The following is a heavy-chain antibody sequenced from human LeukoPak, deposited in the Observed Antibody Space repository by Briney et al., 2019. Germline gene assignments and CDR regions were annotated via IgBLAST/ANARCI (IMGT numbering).Heavy chain of an antibody. D-gene: IGHD6-13*01. V-gene: IGHV3-30*03. Sequence: GGSLRLSCAASGFTFSSYGMHWVRQAPGKGLEWVAVIGYDGSQRYYADSVKGRLTVSRDNSKNTLYLHMNSLRFEDTAVYYCARRKQQLIDYWGQGTLVTVSS. CDR2: IGYDGSQR. CDR1: GFTFSSYG. CDR3: ARRKQQLIDY. J-gene: IGHJ4*02.